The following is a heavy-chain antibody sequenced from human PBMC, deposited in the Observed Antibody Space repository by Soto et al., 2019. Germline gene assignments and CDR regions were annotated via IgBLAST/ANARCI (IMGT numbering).Heavy chain of an antibody. V-gene: IGHV3-23*01. Sequence: EVQVLESGGGLVQPGGSLRLSCAASGFTFSMYAMSWVRQAPGKGLEWVSAISGSGDGTYYTDSVKGRFTISRDNSKHTLYLQMNSLRAEDTAVYYCANTRDGGKYRVYKYYCDYWAREPWSPSPQ. D-gene: IGHD2-15*01. CDR1: GFTFSMYA. CDR3: ANTRDGGKYRVYKYYCDY. J-gene: IGHJ4*02. CDR2: ISGSGDGT.